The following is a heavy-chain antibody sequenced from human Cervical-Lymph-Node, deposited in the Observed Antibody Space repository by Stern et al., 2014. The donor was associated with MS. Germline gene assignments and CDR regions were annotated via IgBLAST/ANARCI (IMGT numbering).Heavy chain of an antibody. CDR3: ASETW. V-gene: IGHV4-31*03. CDR2: IYNSGNA. Sequence: QAQLQESGPGLVKPSQILSLTCTVSGGSISSGGYYWSWIRQHPGKGLEWIGYIYNSGNAYYNPSLKSRVTISIDTSKNRFSLKLTSVTAADTAVYYCASETWWGQGTMVTVSS. CDR1: GGSISSGGYY. J-gene: IGHJ4*02.